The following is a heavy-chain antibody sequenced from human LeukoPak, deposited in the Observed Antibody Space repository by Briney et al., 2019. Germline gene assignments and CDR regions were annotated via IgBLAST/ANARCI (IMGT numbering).Heavy chain of an antibody. D-gene: IGHD5-24*01. CDR1: GFTFSSYW. J-gene: IGHJ4*02. Sequence: PEGSLRLSCAASGFTFSSYWMHWVRQAPGKGLVWVSRINSDGSSTTYADSVKGRFTISRDNAKNTLYLQMNSLRAEDTAVYYCARTLEMARAFDSWGQGTLVTVSS. V-gene: IGHV3-74*01. CDR2: INSDGSST. CDR3: ARTLEMARAFDS.